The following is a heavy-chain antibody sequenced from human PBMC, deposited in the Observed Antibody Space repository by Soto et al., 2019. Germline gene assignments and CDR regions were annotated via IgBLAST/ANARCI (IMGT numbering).Heavy chain of an antibody. CDR1: GDSVSNDY. Sequence: ASVKVSCKASGDSVSNDYLHWVRQAPGQGFEWLGVISPFGGATAHAQSFKGRVTVTMDKSSTTFYLELSSLRSDDTAVYYCAKGRGGKTVANFGMDVWGQGVTVTVSS. CDR2: ISPFGGAT. V-gene: IGHV1-46*01. D-gene: IGHD3-16*01. CDR3: AKGRGGKTVANFGMDV. J-gene: IGHJ6*02.